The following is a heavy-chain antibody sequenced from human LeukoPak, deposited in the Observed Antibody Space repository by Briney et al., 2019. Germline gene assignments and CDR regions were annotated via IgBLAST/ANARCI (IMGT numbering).Heavy chain of an antibody. D-gene: IGHD4-17*01. CDR3: ARGVYGDARH. J-gene: IGHJ1*01. CDR2: IYYSGST. Sequence: PSETLSLTCTVSGGSISSSSYYWGWIRQPPGKGLEWIGSIYYSGSTYYNPSLKSRVTISVDRSKNQFSLKLSSVTAADTAVYYCARGVYGDARHWGQGTLVTVSS. V-gene: IGHV4-39*07. CDR1: GGSISSSSYY.